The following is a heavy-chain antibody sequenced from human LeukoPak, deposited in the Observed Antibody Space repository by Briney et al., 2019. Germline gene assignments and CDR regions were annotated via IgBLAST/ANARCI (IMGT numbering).Heavy chain of an antibody. Sequence: PSETLSLTCTVSGGSISSYYWSWIRQPAGKGLEWIGRIYTSGSTYYNPSLKSRVTISVDTSKNQFSLKLSSVTAADTAVYYCARHEGQWLVPEHAFDIWGQGTMVTVSS. CDR1: GGSISSYY. J-gene: IGHJ3*02. CDR2: IYTSGST. CDR3: ARHEGQWLVPEHAFDI. D-gene: IGHD6-19*01. V-gene: IGHV4-4*07.